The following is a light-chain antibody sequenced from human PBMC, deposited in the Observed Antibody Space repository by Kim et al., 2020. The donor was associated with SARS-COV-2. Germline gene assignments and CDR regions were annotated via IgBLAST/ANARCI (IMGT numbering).Light chain of an antibody. V-gene: IGLV4-69*01. CDR1: SGHSSYA. CDR3: QTWGTGIIGV. CDR2: LNSDGSH. Sequence: QPVLTQSPSASAYLGASVKLTCTLSSGHSSYAIAWHQQQPEKGPRYLMKLNSDGSHNKGDGIPDRFSGSSSGAERYLTISSLQSEDEADYYCQTWGTGIIGVFGGGTQLTVL. J-gene: IGLJ3*02.